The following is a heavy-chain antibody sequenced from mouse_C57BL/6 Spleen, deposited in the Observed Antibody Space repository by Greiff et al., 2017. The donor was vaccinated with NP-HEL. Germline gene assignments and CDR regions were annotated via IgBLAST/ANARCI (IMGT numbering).Heavy chain of an antibody. D-gene: IGHD2-5*01. CDR2: IDPSDSYT. Sequence: VQLQQPGAELVMPGASVKLSCKASGYTFTSYWMHWVKQRPGQGLEWIGEIDPSDSYTNYNQNFKGKSTLTVDKSSSTAYMQLSSLTSEDSAVYYCARLDYSNYWFAYWGQGTLVTVSA. J-gene: IGHJ3*01. CDR3: ARLDYSNYWFAY. V-gene: IGHV1-69*01. CDR1: GYTFTSYW.